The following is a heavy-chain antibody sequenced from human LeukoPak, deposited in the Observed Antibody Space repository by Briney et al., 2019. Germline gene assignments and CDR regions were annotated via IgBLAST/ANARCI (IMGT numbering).Heavy chain of an antibody. V-gene: IGHV4-59*01. Sequence: PSETLSLTCTVSGVSINTYFWSWIRQPPGKGLEWIGYVYYTGITNYNPSLKSRVSISLDTSKNQFSLRLNSVTAAETAVYYCASQLGGTTFHWGQGTLVTVS. J-gene: IGHJ4*02. D-gene: IGHD1/OR15-1a*01. CDR1: GVSINTYF. CDR2: VYYTGIT. CDR3: ASQLGGTTFH.